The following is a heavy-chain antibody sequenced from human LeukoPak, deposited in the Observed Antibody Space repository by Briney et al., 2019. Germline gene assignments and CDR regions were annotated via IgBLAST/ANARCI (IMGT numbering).Heavy chain of an antibody. CDR1: GFTFSTFG. J-gene: IGHJ1*01. Sequence: GGSLRLSCAASGFAASGFTFSTFGMHWVRQAPGKGLEWVAFIRYDGTNKYYADSVKGRFTISRDNSKNTLYLQMNSLRAEDTAVYYCAKEIYGDSTGGRFQHWGQGTLVTVSS. CDR3: AKEIYGDSTGGRFQH. D-gene: IGHD4-17*01. V-gene: IGHV3-30*02. CDR2: IRYDGTNK.